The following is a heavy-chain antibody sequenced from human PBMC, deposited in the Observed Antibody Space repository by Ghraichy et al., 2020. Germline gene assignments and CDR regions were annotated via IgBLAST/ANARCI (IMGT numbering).Heavy chain of an antibody. CDR1: EITFSNYV. V-gene: IGHV3-23*01. J-gene: IGHJ5*02. D-gene: IGHD2-15*01. CDR2: ISVGGETI. Sequence: GGSLRLSCAASEITFSNYVMNWVRQAPGKGLEWVSTISVGGETIHYADSVKGRFTISRDNSKSTLYLQMNSLRADDTAVYFCARYLSSCIGIACNRWFDPWGQGTLVIVSS. CDR3: ARYLSSCIGIACNRWFDP.